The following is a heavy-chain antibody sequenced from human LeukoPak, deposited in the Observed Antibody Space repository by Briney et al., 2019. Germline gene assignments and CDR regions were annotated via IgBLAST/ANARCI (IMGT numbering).Heavy chain of an antibody. CDR1: GGSISSYY. CDR2: IYYSAST. Sequence: SETLSLTCTVSGGSISSYYWSWIRQPPGKGLEWIGYIYYSASTTYNPSLKSRVTISVDTSKNQFSLKLTSVTAADTAVYYCARHDATQNDFDYWGQGTLVTVSS. D-gene: IGHD2-15*01. CDR3: ARHDATQNDFDY. J-gene: IGHJ4*02. V-gene: IGHV4-59*08.